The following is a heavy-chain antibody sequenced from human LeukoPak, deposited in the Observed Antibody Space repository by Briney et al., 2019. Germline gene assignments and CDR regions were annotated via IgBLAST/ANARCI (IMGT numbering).Heavy chain of an antibody. J-gene: IGHJ5*02. CDR1: GFTFSSYE. CDR3: ARVGSSGWYLQSWVGGWFAP. V-gene: IGHV3-48*03. D-gene: IGHD6-19*01. CDR2: ISSSGSTI. Sequence: GGSLRLSCAASGFTFSSYEMNWVRQAPGKGLEWVSYISSSGSTIYYADSVKGRFTISRDNAKNSLYLQMNSLRAEDTAVYYCARVGSSGWYLQSWVGGWFAPWGQGTLVPVPS.